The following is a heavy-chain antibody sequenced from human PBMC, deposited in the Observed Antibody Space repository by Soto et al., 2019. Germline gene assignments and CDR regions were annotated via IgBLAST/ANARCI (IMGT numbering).Heavy chain of an antibody. D-gene: IGHD2-15*01. CDR1: GYTFTSYY. J-gene: IGHJ3*02. CDR2: INPSGGST. CDR3: ASADIVVVSPQTQDVFDI. V-gene: IGHV1-46*01. Sequence: ASVKVSCKASGYTFTSYYMHWVRQAPGQGLEWMGIINPSGGSTSYAQKFQGRVTITADESTSTAYMELSSLRSEDTAVYYCASADIVVVSPQTQDVFDISGQATMVTVSS.